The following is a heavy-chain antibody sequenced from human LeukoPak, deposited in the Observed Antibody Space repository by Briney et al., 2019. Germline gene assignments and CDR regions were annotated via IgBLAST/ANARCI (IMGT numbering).Heavy chain of an antibody. Sequence: GGSLRLSCAASGFTFSSYWMTWVRQPPGKGLEWVANIKQDGTEKYCVDSVKGRFTISRENAKNSLYLQMNSLRAGDTAVYYCARQDYYDSSGQPSGAFDIWGQGTMVTVSS. CDR1: GFTFSSYW. J-gene: IGHJ3*02. CDR2: IKQDGTEK. CDR3: ARQDYYDSSGQPSGAFDI. V-gene: IGHV3-7*01. D-gene: IGHD3-22*01.